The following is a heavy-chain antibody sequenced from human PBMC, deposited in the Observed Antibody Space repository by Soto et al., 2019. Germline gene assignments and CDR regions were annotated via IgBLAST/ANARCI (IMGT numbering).Heavy chain of an antibody. CDR3: ARRQISPPTRGAASARGGMDV. CDR2: IWNDGNGN. J-gene: IGHJ6*02. D-gene: IGHD6-13*01. Sequence: QVQLVESGGGVVQPGRSLRLSCAASGLTFNNYGMHWVRQAPGKGLEWVAVIWNDGNGNYYANSVKGRFTISRDNTKKTLYLQKSSLRAEDTAVYYCARRQISPPTRGAASARGGMDVWGQGTTVTVSS. V-gene: IGHV3-33*01. CDR1: GLTFNNYG.